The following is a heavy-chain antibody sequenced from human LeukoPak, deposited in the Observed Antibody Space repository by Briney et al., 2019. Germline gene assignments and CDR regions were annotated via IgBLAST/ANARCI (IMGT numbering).Heavy chain of an antibody. V-gene: IGHV4-34*01. CDR2: INHSGST. J-gene: IGHJ4*02. CDR3: ARYFDPSLDY. Sequence: SETLSLTCGVYGGSFSGYYWSWIRQPPGKGLEWIGEINHSGSTNYNPSLKSRGTISVDTSKNQFSLKLSSVTAADTAVYYCARYFDPSLDYRGQGTLVTVSS. D-gene: IGHD2/OR15-2a*01. CDR1: GGSFSGYY.